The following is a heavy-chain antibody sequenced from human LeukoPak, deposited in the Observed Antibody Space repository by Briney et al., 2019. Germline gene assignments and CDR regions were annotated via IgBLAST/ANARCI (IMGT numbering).Heavy chain of an antibody. Sequence: GGSLRLSCAASGFTFSSYAMSWIRQAPGKGLEWVSVISGSGGNTYYADSVKGRFTISRDNSKNTLYLQMNSLRAEDTAVYYFAPGGLWGTRLFDYWGQGTLVTVSS. D-gene: IGHD4/OR15-4a*01. V-gene: IGHV3-23*01. J-gene: IGHJ4*02. CDR2: ISGSGGNT. CDR1: GFTFSSYA. CDR3: APGGLWGTRLFDY.